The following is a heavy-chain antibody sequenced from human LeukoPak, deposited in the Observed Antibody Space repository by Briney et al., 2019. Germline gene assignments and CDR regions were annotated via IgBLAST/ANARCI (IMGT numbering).Heavy chain of an antibody. CDR3: ARRGGGIAAAGLNDYFDY. Sequence: GSLRLSCAASGFTFSSYGMSWIRQPPGKGLEWIGYIYTSGSTNYNPSLKSRVTISVDTSKNQFSLKLSSVTAADTAVYYCARRGGGIAAAGLNDYFDYWGQGTLVTVSS. J-gene: IGHJ4*02. CDR1: GFTFSSYG. V-gene: IGHV4-4*09. CDR2: IYTSGST. D-gene: IGHD6-13*01.